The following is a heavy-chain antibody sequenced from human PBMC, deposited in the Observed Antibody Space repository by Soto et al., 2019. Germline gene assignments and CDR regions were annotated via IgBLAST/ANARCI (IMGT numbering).Heavy chain of an antibody. Sequence: PGGSLRLACAASGFTFDDYAMHWVRQAPGKGLEWVSGISWNSGSIGYADSVKGRFTIPRDNAKNSLYLQMNSLRAEDTALYYCAKAYYDFWSGYYNPDDAFDIWGQGTMVTVSS. CDR1: GFTFDDYA. V-gene: IGHV3-9*01. J-gene: IGHJ3*02. CDR3: AKAYYDFWSGYYNPDDAFDI. CDR2: ISWNSGSI. D-gene: IGHD3-3*01.